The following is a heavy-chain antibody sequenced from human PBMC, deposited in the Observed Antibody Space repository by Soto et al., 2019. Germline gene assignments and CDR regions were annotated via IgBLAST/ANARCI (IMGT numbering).Heavy chain of an antibody. CDR1: EVSVDTRGVG. Sequence: QINLKESGPTLVNPTQTLTLTCRLSEVSVDTRGVGIGWIRQPPGKALEWLALIFWDDDKRDRPSLKSRLTIARDTSKNQVVLTMADMGPVDTATYYCAHTEGASWYFDPWGRGTLVTVSS. V-gene: IGHV2-5*02. CDR3: AHTEGASWYFDP. CDR2: IFWDDDK. J-gene: IGHJ2*01.